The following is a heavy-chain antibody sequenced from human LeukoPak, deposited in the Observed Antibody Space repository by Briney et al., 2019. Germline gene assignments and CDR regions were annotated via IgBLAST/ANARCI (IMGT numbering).Heavy chain of an antibody. CDR2: IFTDGST. CDR3: ARDVGLSLDY. V-gene: IGHV4-4*07. J-gene: IGHJ4*02. D-gene: IGHD3-16*01. Sequence: SETLSLTCSVSGGSISGYYWSWIRQPAGKGLEWIGRIFTDGSTNYNPSLKSRVTMSVDTSKNQLSLKLSSVTAADTAVYYCARDVGLSLDYWGQGTLVTVSS. CDR1: GGSISGYY.